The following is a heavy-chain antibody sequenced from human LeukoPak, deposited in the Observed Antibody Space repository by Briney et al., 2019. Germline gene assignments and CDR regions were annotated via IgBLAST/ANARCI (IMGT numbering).Heavy chain of an antibody. Sequence: PGGSLRLSCAASGFTFSTYEMNWVRQAPGKGLGWVSHISSSGRTIYYADSVKGRFTISRDNAQNSLYLQMNGLRAEDTAVYYCASYGGNPSRFDPWGQGTLVTVSS. J-gene: IGHJ5*02. CDR1: GFTFSTYE. V-gene: IGHV3-48*03. CDR3: ASYGGNPSRFDP. D-gene: IGHD4-23*01. CDR2: ISSSGRTI.